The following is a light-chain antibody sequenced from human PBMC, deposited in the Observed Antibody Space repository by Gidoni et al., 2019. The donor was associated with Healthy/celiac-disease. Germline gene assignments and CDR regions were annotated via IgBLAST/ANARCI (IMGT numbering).Light chain of an antibody. CDR3: QHYDNLPIP. CDR1: QDISNY. Sequence: DIQMTQSPSSLSASVGDRVTITCQASQDISNYLNWYQQKPGKAPKLLIYDASNLETGVPSRFSGSGSGTDFTCTISSLQPEDIATYYCQHYDNLPIPFGPGTKVDIK. V-gene: IGKV1-33*01. CDR2: DAS. J-gene: IGKJ3*01.